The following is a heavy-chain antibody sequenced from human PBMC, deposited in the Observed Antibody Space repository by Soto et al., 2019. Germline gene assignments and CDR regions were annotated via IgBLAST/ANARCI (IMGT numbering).Heavy chain of an antibody. V-gene: IGHV1-3*01. CDR2: INAGNGNT. CDR1: GYTFTSYA. J-gene: IGHJ4*02. D-gene: IGHD2-2*01. CDR3: ARSFRYCSSTSCPTIDY. Sequence: GASVKVSCKASGYTFTSYAMHWVRQAPGQRLEWMGWINAGNGNTKYSQKFQGRVTITRDTSASTAYMELSSLRSEDTAVYYCARSFRYCSSTSCPTIDYWGQGTLVTVSS.